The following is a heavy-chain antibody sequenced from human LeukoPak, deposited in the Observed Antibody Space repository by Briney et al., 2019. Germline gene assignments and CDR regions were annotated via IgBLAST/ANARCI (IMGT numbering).Heavy chain of an antibody. CDR1: GYTFTGYY. D-gene: IGHD6-19*01. CDR3: ARDSYQWLVRYYYYGMDV. V-gene: IGHV1-2*02. Sequence: ASVKVSCKASGYTFTGYYMHWVRQAPGQGLEWMGWINPNSGGTNYAQKSQGRVTMTRDTSISTAYMELSRLRSDDTAVYYCARDSYQWLVRYYYYGMDVWGQGTTVTVSS. CDR2: INPNSGGT. J-gene: IGHJ6*02.